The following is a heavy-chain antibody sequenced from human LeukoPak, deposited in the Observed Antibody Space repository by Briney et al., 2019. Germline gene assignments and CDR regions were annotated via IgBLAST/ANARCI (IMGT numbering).Heavy chain of an antibody. CDR3: ASTSIAAARVWFDP. CDR2: IYYSGST. CDR1: GGSISSYY. J-gene: IGHJ5*02. V-gene: IGHV4-59*01. Sequence: PSETLSLTCTVSGGSISSYYWSWIRQPPGKGLEWIGYIYYSGSTNYNPSLKSRVTISVDTSKNQFSLKLSSVTAADTAVYYCASTSIAAARVWFDPWGQGTLVTVSS. D-gene: IGHD6-13*01.